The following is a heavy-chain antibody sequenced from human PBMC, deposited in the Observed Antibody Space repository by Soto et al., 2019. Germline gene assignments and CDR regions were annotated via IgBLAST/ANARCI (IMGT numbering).Heavy chain of an antibody. V-gene: IGHV6-1*01. CDR2: TYYRSKWYN. Sequence: SQTLSLTCAISGDSVSSNSAAWNWIRQSPSRGLEWLGRTYYRSKWYNDYAVSVKSRITINPDTPKNQFSLRLNSVTPEDTAVYYCAREWGKYCSGGSCYWDYFDYWGQGTLVTSPQ. CDR1: GDSVSSNSAA. D-gene: IGHD2-15*01. CDR3: AREWGKYCSGGSCYWDYFDY. J-gene: IGHJ4*02.